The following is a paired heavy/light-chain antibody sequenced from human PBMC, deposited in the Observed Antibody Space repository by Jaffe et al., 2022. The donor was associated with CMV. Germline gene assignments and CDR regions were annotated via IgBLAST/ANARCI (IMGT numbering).Light chain of an antibody. V-gene: IGKV2-24*01. CDR3: MQATQFPHVT. CDR1: QSLVHSDGNTY. J-gene: IGKJ4*01. CDR2: KIS. Sequence: DIVMTQTPLSSPVTLGQPASISCRSSQSLVHSDGNTYLSWLQQRPGQPPRLLIYKISNRFSGVPDRFSGSGAGTDFTLKISRVEAEDVGVYYCMQATQFPHVTFGGGTKVEIK.
Heavy chain of an antibody. D-gene: IGHD3-9*01. CDR1: GYTFTSYG. CDR3: ARDCPSPHFDWLLFESPYYYYGMDV. CDR2: ISAYNGNT. J-gene: IGHJ6*02. Sequence: QVQLVQSGAEVKKPGASVKVSCKASGYTFTSYGISWVRQAPGQGLEWMGWISAYNGNTNYAQKLQGRVTMTTDTSTSTAYMELRSLRSDDTAVYYCARDCPSPHFDWLLFESPYYYYGMDVWGQGTTVTVSS. V-gene: IGHV1-18*01.